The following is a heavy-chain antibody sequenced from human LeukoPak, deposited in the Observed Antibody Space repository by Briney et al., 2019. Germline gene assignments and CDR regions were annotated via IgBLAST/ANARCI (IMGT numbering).Heavy chain of an antibody. CDR3: ARSVVGANVDY. J-gene: IGHJ4*02. D-gene: IGHD1-26*01. V-gene: IGHV1-46*01. Sequence: ASVKVSCKASGYTFTSYYMHWVRQAPGQGLEWMGIINPSGGSTSYAQKFQGGVTMTRDTSTSTVYMELSSLRSEDTAVYYCARSVVGANVDYWGQGTLVTVSS. CDR1: GYTFTSYY. CDR2: INPSGGST.